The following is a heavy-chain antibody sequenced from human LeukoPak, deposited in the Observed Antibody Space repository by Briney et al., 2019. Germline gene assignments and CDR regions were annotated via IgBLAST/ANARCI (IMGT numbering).Heavy chain of an antibody. V-gene: IGHV3-7*01. J-gene: IGHJ4*02. CDR3: ARNAPFDY. CDR1: GFTYSTYW. Sequence: GGSLRLSCAASGFTYSTYWMSWVRQAPGKGLEWVANINQDGSEKYYVESVRGRFTISRENAKNSMYLQMNSLRGEDTAVYYCARNAPFDYWGQGTLVTVSS. CDR2: INQDGSEK.